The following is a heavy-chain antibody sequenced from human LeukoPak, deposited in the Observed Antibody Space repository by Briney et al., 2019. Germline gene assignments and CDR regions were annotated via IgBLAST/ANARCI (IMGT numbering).Heavy chain of an antibody. V-gene: IGHV3-21*01. D-gene: IGHD1-14*01. CDR2: ISSSSIYI. CDR3: ARAKSDRTLFDACDI. J-gene: IGHJ3*02. Sequence: GGSLRLSCAASGFTFRSYEMNWVRQAPGKGLEWVSSISSSSIYIYDADSVKGRFTISRDNAKNSLYLQMNSLKAEDTAVYYCARAKSDRTLFDACDIWGQGTMVTVSS. CDR1: GFTFRSYE.